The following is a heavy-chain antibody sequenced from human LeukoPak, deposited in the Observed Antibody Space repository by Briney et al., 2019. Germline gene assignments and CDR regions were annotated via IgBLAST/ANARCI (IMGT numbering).Heavy chain of an antibody. J-gene: IGHJ5*02. CDR1: GFTFSDYS. Sequence: GGSLRLSCAASGFTFSDYSMSWIRQAPGKGLEWVSYISTSSSYTNYADSVKGRFTISRDNAKNSLHLQMNSLRAEDTAVYYCARDRYYASGSYNWFDPWGQGTLVTVSS. V-gene: IGHV3-11*05. CDR2: ISTSSSYT. D-gene: IGHD3-10*01. CDR3: ARDRYYASGSYNWFDP.